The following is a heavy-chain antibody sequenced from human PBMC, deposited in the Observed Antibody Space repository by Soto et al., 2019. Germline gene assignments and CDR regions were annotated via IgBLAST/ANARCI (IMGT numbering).Heavy chain of an antibody. Sequence: PSETLSLTCSVSGDSISSVAHYWAWVRQPPGKGLEWIGSLYYTGSTYYNPSLKSRAAISIDTSKNQFSLNLMSTTAADTAVYYCARHSTNMSWSSGWSDLCCHGTLVTVSS. CDR1: GDSISSVAHY. CDR3: ARHSTNMSWSSGWSDL. V-gene: IGHV4-39*01. J-gene: IGHJ5*02. CDR2: LYYTGST. D-gene: IGHD6-13*01.